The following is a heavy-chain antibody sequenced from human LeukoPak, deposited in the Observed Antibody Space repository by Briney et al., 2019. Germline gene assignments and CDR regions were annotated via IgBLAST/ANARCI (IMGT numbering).Heavy chain of an antibody. CDR2: ISYDGSNK. CDR3: ARQTAGWGDWNYYYYYGMDV. D-gene: IGHD3-10*01. CDR1: GFTFSSYA. J-gene: IGHJ6*02. Sequence: PGRSLRLSCAASGFTFSSYAMHWVRQAPGKGLEWVAVISYDGSNKYYADSVKGRFTISRDNSKNTLYLQMNSLRAEDTAVYYCARQTAGWGDWNYYYYYGMDVWGQGTTVTVSS. V-gene: IGHV3-30-3*01.